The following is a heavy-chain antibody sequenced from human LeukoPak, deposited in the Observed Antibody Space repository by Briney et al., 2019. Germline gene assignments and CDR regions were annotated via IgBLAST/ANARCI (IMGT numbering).Heavy chain of an antibody. CDR3: AKVIITGAFPDYFDN. CDR1: GFTFSTYA. J-gene: IGHJ4*02. Sequence: GGSLRLSCPASGFTFSTYAMSWVRQAPGKGPEWVSSISGRGYSGGSTYYADSVKGRFTISRDNSKNTLSLQMNSLRADDTAIYYCAKVIITGAFPDYFDNWGQGTLVTVSS. CDR2: ISGRGYSGGST. D-gene: IGHD3-10*01. V-gene: IGHV3-23*01.